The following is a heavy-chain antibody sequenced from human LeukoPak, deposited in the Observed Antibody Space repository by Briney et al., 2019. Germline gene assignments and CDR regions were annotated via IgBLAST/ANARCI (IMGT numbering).Heavy chain of an antibody. V-gene: IGHV3-48*03. CDR3: ASGKIGDLLCIFDY. J-gene: IGHJ4*02. CDR2: ISSSGSTI. D-gene: IGHD3-10*01. Sequence: PGGSLRLSCAASGFTFSSYEMNWVRQAPGKGLEWVSYISSSGSTIFYADSVKGRFTISRDNAKNSLYLQMNSLRAEDTAVYYCASGKIGDLLCIFDYWGQGTLVTVSS. CDR1: GFTFSSYE.